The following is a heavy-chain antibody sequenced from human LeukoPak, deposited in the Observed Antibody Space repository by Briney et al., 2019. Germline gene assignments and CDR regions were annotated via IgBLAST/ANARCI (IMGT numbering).Heavy chain of an antibody. CDR2: IVVGSGNT. J-gene: IGHJ5*02. CDR3: AADLPGGAMFDP. V-gene: IGHV1-58*02. Sequence: TSVKVSCKASGFTFSSSTIQWVRQARGQRLEWMGWIVVGSGNTNYAQNFQERVTITRDMSTSTAYMEVSSLRSEDRAVYYCAADLPGGAMFDPWGQGTLVTASS. CDR1: GFTFSSST. D-gene: IGHD4/OR15-4a*01.